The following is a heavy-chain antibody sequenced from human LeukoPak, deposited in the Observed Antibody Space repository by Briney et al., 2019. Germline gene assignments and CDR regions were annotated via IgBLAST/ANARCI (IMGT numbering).Heavy chain of an antibody. V-gene: IGHV1-2*02. CDR1: GYTFTGYY. D-gene: IGHD3-10*01. CDR2: INPNSGGT. Sequence: ASVKVSCKASGYTFTGYYTHWVRQAPGQGLEWMGWINPNSGGTNYTQEFQGRVTMTRDTSISTAYMELSRLRSDDTAVYYCAIYGSGSYYPYHDYWGQGTLVTVSS. CDR3: AIYGSGSYYPYHDY. J-gene: IGHJ4*02.